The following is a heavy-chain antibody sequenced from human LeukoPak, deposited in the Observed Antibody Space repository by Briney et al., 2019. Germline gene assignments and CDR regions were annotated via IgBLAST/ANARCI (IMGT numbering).Heavy chain of an antibody. J-gene: IGHJ4*02. D-gene: IGHD3-16*01. Sequence: GGSLRLSCAASGFTFSSYGMHWVRQAPGKGLEWVSYISSFSGTINYADSVKGRFTISRDNAKNSLYLQMNSLRAEDTAVYYCARDQGGVGYWGQGTLVTVSS. CDR2: ISSFSGTI. CDR3: ARDQGGVGY. V-gene: IGHV3-48*01. CDR1: GFTFSSYG.